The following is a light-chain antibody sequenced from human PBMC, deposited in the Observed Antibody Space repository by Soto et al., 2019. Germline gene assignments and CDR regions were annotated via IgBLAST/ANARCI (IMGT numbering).Light chain of an antibody. Sequence: EIVLTQSPGTLSLSPGERATLSCRASQSVSSSYLGWYQQKPGQAPRLLIYGASSRATGIPARFSGSGSGTDFTLTISSLEPEDFAVYYCQQRSNWPLTFGGGTKVDSK. CDR2: GAS. V-gene: IGKV3D-20*02. CDR3: QQRSNWPLT. CDR1: QSVSSSY. J-gene: IGKJ4*01.